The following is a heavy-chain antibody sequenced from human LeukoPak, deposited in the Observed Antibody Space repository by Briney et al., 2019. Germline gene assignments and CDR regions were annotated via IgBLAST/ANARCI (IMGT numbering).Heavy chain of an antibody. V-gene: IGHV4-59*01. CDR3: ASGETGSTLGGY. CDR2: IYDTGNT. Sequence: SETLSLTCTVSGGPLSAYYWTWIRQPPGKGLEWIGYIYDTGNTNYNPSLKSRVTISVDTSRNQFSLKLTSVTAADTAVYYCASGETGSTLGGYWGQGTLVTVSS. CDR1: GGPLSAYY. J-gene: IGHJ4*02. D-gene: IGHD1-1*01.